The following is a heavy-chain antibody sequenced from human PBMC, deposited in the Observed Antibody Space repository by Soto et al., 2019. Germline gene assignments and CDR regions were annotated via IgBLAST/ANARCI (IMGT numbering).Heavy chain of an antibody. D-gene: IGHD2-2*01. V-gene: IGHV3-74*01. J-gene: IGHJ6*02. CDR2: INSDGSST. CDR1: GFTFSSYW. Sequence: GSLRLSCAASGFTFSSYWMHWVRQAPGKGLVWVSRINSDGSSTSYADSVKGRFTISRDNAKNTLYLQMNSLRAEDTAVYYCARESVVPAAMWSYYYYGMDVRGQGTTVTVSS. CDR3: ARESVVPAAMWSYYYYGMDV.